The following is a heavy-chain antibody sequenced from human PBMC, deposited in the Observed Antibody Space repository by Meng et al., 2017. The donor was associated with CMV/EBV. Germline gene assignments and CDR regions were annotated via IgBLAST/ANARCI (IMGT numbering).Heavy chain of an antibody. D-gene: IGHD2-2*01. CDR1: GYTFTGYY. J-gene: IGHJ4*02. CDR2: IRYDGSNK. CDR3: AKDKEGGPAAHYWGGFDY. V-gene: IGHV3-30*02. Sequence: SCKASGYTFTGYYMHWVRQAPGKGLEWVAFIRYDGSNKYYADSVKGRFTISRDNSKNTLYLQMNSLRAEDTAVYYCAKDKEGGPAAHYWGGFDYWGQGTLVTVSS.